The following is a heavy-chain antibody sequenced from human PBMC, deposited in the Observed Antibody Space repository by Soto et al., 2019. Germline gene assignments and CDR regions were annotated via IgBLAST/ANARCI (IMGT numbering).Heavy chain of an antibody. D-gene: IGHD6-13*01. CDR3: ASGAAAGIKKGYDWFDP. J-gene: IGHJ5*02. CDR1: GYTFTSYG. V-gene: IGHV1-18*01. CDR2: ISAYNGNT. Sequence: ASVKVSCKASGYTFTSYGISWVRQAPGQGLEWMGWISAYNGNTNYAQKLQGRVTMTTDTSTSTAYMELRSLRSDDTAVYYCASGAAAGIKKGYDWFDPWGQGTLVTVSS.